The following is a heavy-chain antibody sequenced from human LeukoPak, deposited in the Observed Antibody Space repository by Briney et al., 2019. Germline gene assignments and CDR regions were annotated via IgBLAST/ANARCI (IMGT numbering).Heavy chain of an antibody. CDR1: GGSISSGSYY. CDR3: ASTYYDILTGSDWFDP. Sequence: PSETLSLTCTVSGGSISSGSYYWSWIRQPAGKGLEWIGRIYTSGSTNYNPSLKSRVTISVDTSKNQFSLKLSSVTAADTAVYYCASTYYDILTGSDWFDPWGQGTLVTVSS. CDR2: IYTSGST. V-gene: IGHV4-61*02. D-gene: IGHD3-9*01. J-gene: IGHJ5*02.